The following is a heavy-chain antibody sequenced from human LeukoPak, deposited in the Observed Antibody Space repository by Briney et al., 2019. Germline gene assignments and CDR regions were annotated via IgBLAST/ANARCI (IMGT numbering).Heavy chain of an antibody. CDR2: VSYDGSNT. CDR3: AKDIALVVVTDNGMDV. D-gene: IGHD2-21*02. V-gene: IGHV3-30*18. Sequence: GRSLRLSCAASGFPFSTYGMHWVRQAPGKGLEWVAVVSYDGSNTYYADSVKGRFTISRDNSKNTLYLLMNSLRAEDTAVYYCAKDIALVVVTDNGMDVWGQGTTVTVSS. J-gene: IGHJ6*02. CDR1: GFPFSTYG.